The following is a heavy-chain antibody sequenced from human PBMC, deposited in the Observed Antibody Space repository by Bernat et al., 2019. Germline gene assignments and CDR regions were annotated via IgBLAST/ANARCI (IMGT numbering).Heavy chain of an antibody. D-gene: IGHD3-16*01. V-gene: IGHV3-74*01. CDR1: GFTFNTLW. Sequence: EVQLVESGGGLVQPGGSLRLSCAASGFTFNTLWMYWVRQAPGKGLVWVSRINSDGSYTTYADSVKGRFTISRDNAKNTLYLQMNSLRAEDTAVYYCARGGVKFGGVIAPWGQGTLVNGSS. CDR2: INSDGSYT. J-gene: IGHJ5*02. CDR3: ARGGVKFGGVIAP.